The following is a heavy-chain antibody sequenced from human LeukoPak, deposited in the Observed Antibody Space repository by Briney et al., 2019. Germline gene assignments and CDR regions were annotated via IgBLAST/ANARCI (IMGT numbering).Heavy chain of an antibody. CDR3: ARRNYFDY. Sequence: GSLRLSCAASGFTFSSYSMNWVRQAPGKGLEWIGEINHSGSTNYNPSLKSRVTISVDTSKNQFSLKLSSVTAADTAVYYCARRNYFDYWGQGTLVTVSS. V-gene: IGHV4-34*01. CDR1: GFTFSSYS. CDR2: INHSGST. J-gene: IGHJ4*02.